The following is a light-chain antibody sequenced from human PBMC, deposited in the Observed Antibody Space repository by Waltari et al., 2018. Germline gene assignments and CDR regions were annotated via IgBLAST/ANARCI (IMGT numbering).Light chain of an antibody. CDR3: GTWDSSLSVGGGV. J-gene: IGLJ3*02. CDR1: NSNIGTNY. Sequence: QSVLTQPPSVSAAPGQKVTISCSGSNSNIGTNYVSWSQHLPGTAPKLLIYYHYRRPSLIPDRFSGSKSGTSATLDITGLQTGDEADYYCGTWDSSLSVGGGVFGGGTKLTVL. CDR2: YHY. V-gene: IGLV1-51*01.